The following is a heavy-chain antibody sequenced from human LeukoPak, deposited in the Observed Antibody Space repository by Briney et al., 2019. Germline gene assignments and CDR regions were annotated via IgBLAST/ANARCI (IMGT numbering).Heavy chain of an antibody. D-gene: IGHD4-23*01. Sequence: TKSGPALVKPTQTLTVTCTFSGFSLSTSGMCVSWIRQPPGEALEWLALIDWDDDKFYSTSLKTRLTISKDTSKNQVVLTMTNMDPVDTATYYCARIQAYGGNSEGYYFNYWGQGTLVTVSS. CDR2: IDWDDDK. CDR1: GFSLSTSGMC. V-gene: IGHV2-70*01. J-gene: IGHJ4*02. CDR3: ARIQAYGGNSEGYYFNY.